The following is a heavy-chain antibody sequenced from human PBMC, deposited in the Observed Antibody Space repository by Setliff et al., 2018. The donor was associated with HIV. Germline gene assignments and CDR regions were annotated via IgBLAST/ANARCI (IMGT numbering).Heavy chain of an antibody. D-gene: IGHD3-9*01. J-gene: IGHJ6*04. CDR1: GFTFSSYA. V-gene: IGHV3-30*04. Sequence: GGSLRLSCAASGFTFSSYAMHWVRQAPGKGLEWMAVISYDGSNKLYTDSVKGRFTISRDNSKNTLYLQMNSLRAEDTAVYYCGSRWEQGGIGTILRYFDWSRTGDVWGNGTTVTVSS. CDR3: GSRWEQGGIGTILRYFDWSRTGDV. CDR2: ISYDGSNK.